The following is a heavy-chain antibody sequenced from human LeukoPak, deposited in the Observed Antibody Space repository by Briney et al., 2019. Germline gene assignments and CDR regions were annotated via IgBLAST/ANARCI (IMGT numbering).Heavy chain of an antibody. D-gene: IGHD2-21*01. Sequence: GGSLRLSCAASGFTFSSYGMHWVRQAPGKGLEWVAVISYDGSNKYYADSVKGRFTISRDNSKNTLYLQMNSLRAEDTAVYYCAKDILRAYYYGMDVWGQGTTVTVSS. CDR3: AKDILRAYYYGMDV. CDR2: ISYDGSNK. CDR1: GFTFSSYG. V-gene: IGHV3-30*18. J-gene: IGHJ6*02.